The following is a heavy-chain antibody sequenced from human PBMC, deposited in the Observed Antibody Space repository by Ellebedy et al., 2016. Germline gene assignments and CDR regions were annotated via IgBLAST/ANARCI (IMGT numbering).Heavy chain of an antibody. CDR1: GGSFSGYY. D-gene: IGHD6-13*01. V-gene: IGHV4-34*01. CDR3: ASTGNTAGIY. Sequence: SETLSLTCAVYGGSFSGYYWSWIRQPPGKGLEWIGEINHSGSTNYNPSLKSRVTISVDTSKNQFSLKLSSVTAADTAVYYCASTGNTAGIYWGQGTLVTVSS. CDR2: INHSGST. J-gene: IGHJ4*02.